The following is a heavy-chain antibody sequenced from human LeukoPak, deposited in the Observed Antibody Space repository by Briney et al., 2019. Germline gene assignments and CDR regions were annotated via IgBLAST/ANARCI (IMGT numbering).Heavy chain of an antibody. CDR3: ARGGCSGGSCYSGYYYYYYGMDV. J-gene: IGHJ6*02. CDR2: ISSSSSTI. CDR1: GFTFSSYS. D-gene: IGHD2-15*01. V-gene: IGHV3-48*04. Sequence: GGSLRLSCAASGFTFSSYSMNWVRQAPGKGLEWVSYISSSSSTIYYADSVKGRFTISRDNAKNSLYLQMNSLRAEDTAVYYCARGGCSGGSCYSGYYYYYYGMDVWGQGTTVTVSS.